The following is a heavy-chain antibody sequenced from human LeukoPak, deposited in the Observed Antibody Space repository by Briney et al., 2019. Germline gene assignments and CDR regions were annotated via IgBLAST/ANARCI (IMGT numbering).Heavy chain of an antibody. V-gene: IGHV3-30*02. CDR2: IRYGGSNK. CDR3: AKDRMATIPRGLLDY. J-gene: IGHJ4*02. CDR1: GFTFSSYG. Sequence: PGGSLRLSCAASGFTFSSYGMHWVRQAPGKGLEWVAFIRYGGSNKYYADSVKGRFTISRDNSKNTLYLQMNSLRAEDTAVYYCAKDRMATIPRGLLDYWGQGTLVTVSS. D-gene: IGHD5-24*01.